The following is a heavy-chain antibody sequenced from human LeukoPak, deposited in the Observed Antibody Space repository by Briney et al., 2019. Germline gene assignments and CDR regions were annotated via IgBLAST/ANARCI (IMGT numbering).Heavy chain of an antibody. CDR1: GYSFTSYW. J-gene: IGHJ4*02. D-gene: IGHD3-22*01. V-gene: IGHV5-10-1*01. Sequence: GESLRISCKGSGYSFTSYWISWVRQMPGKGLEWMGRIDPSDSYTNYSPSFQGHVTISADKSISTAYLQWSSLKASDTAMCYCARYFPDYYDSSGYPTFFDYLGQGTLVTVSS. CDR2: IDPSDSYT. CDR3: ARYFPDYYDSSGYPTFFDY.